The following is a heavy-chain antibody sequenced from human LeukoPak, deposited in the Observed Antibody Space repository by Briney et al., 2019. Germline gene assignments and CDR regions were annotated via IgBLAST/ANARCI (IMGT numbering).Heavy chain of an antibody. CDR3: AANVSAI. V-gene: IGHV4-34*01. CDR1: GGSFSGYY. Sequence: SETLSLTCAVYGGSFSGYYWSWIRQPPGKGLEWIGEINHSGSTNYNPSLKSRVTISVDTSKNQFSLKLSSVTAADTAVYYCAANVSAIWGQGTLVTVSS. D-gene: IGHD2-2*02. CDR2: INHSGST. J-gene: IGHJ4*02.